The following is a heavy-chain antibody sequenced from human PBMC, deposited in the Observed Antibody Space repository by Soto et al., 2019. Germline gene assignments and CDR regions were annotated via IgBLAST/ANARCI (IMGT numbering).Heavy chain of an antibody. CDR1: GFTFSSYA. Sequence: EVQLLESGGGLVQPGGSLRLSCAASGFTFSSYAMSWVRQAPGKGLEGVSAISGSGGSTYYADSVKGRFTISRDNSKNTLYLQMNSLRAEDTAVYYCAKGAPLTTVTPGSWFDPWGQGTLVTVSS. CDR2: ISGSGGST. D-gene: IGHD4-17*01. J-gene: IGHJ5*02. V-gene: IGHV3-23*01. CDR3: AKGAPLTTVTPGSWFDP.